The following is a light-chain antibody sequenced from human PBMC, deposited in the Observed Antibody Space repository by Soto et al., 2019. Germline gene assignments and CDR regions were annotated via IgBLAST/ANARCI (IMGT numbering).Light chain of an antibody. CDR2: DGS. Sequence: DIQMTQSPSSLSASVGDRVTITCQASQDITNYLHWYQQKPGKAPRLLVYDGSNLDTGVPSRFSGSGSGTHFSFAIRSLHPDDIATYYCQQFDNLPITFGQGTRLEI. CDR1: QDITNY. V-gene: IGKV1-33*01. J-gene: IGKJ5*01. CDR3: QQFDNLPIT.